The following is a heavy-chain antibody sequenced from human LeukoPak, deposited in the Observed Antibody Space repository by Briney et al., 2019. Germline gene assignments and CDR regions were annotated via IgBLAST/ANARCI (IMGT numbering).Heavy chain of an antibody. J-gene: IGHJ3*02. CDR3: ARASSFEGVVTLYAFDI. CDR2: IYYSGST. CDR1: GGSISSYY. Sequence: SETLSLTCTVSGGSISSYYWSWIRQPPGKGLEWIGYIYYSGSTNYNPSLKSRVTISVDTSKNQFSLKLSSVTAADTAVYYCARASSFEGVVTLYAFDIWGQGTMVTVSS. D-gene: IGHD3-3*01. V-gene: IGHV4-59*08.